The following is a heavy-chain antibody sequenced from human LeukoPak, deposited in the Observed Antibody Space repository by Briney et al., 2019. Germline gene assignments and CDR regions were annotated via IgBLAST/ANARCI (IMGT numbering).Heavy chain of an antibody. CDR1: GFTFSSYS. Sequence: KPGGSLRLSCAASGFTFSSYSMNWVRQAPGKGLEWVSSISSSSSYIYYADSVKGRFTISRDNAKNSLYLQINSLRAEDTAVYYCARDLKGSRDGYNLLYWGQGTLVTVSS. CDR2: ISSSSSYI. CDR3: ARDLKGSRDGYNLLY. D-gene: IGHD5-24*01. J-gene: IGHJ4*02. V-gene: IGHV3-21*01.